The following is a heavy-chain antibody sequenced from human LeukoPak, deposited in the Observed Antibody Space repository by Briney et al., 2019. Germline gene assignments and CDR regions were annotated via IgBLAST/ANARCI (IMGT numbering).Heavy chain of an antibody. J-gene: IGHJ4*02. Sequence: SETLSLTCTVSGGSISSYYRSWIRQPAGKGLEWIGRIHTSGSTNYNPSLKSRVTMSVDTSKNQFSLKLSSVTAADTAVYHCAREYSSGCFDYWGQGTLVTVSS. V-gene: IGHV4-4*07. CDR1: GGSISSYY. CDR3: AREYSSGCFDY. D-gene: IGHD6-19*01. CDR2: IHTSGST.